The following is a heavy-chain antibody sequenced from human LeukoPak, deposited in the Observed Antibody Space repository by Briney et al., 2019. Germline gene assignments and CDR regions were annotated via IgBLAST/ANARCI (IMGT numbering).Heavy chain of an antibody. CDR2: ISTSGSTI. V-gene: IGHV3-48*01. J-gene: IGHJ3*02. CDR3: AILTLVNDAFDI. CDR1: GFIFSKYS. D-gene: IGHD4-17*01. Sequence: GGSLRLSCAASGFIFSKYSLNWVRQPPGKGLEWLSYISTSGSTIYYADSVKGRFSIYRDNAKNSLSLQMNSLTAEDTAIYYCAILTLVNDAFDIWGQGKKVNGSS.